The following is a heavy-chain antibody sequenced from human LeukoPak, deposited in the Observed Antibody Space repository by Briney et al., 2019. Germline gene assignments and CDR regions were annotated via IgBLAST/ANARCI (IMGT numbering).Heavy chain of an antibody. CDR1: GGSISSYY. CDR3: ARALQRSVAHDY. J-gene: IGHJ4*02. CDR2: IYYSGST. D-gene: IGHD6-19*01. Sequence: SETLSLTCTVSGGSISSYYWSWIQQPPGKGLEWIGYIYYSGSTNYNPSLKSRVTISVDTSKNQFSLKLSSVTAADTAVYYCARALQRSVAHDYWGQGTLVTVSS. V-gene: IGHV4-59*01.